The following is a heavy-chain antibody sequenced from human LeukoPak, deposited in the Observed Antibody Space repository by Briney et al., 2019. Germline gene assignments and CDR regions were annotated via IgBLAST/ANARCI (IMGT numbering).Heavy chain of an antibody. V-gene: IGHV1-2*06. D-gene: IGHD6-6*01. CDR2: INPNSGGT. J-gene: IGHJ4*02. Sequence: GASVKVSCKASGGTFSSYTISWVRQAPGQGLEWMGRINPNSGGTNYAQKFQGRVTMTRDTSISTAYMELSRLRSDDTAVYYCARAAGHSSSSEYGYWGQGTLVTVSS. CDR3: ARAAGHSSSSEYGY. CDR1: GGTFSSYT.